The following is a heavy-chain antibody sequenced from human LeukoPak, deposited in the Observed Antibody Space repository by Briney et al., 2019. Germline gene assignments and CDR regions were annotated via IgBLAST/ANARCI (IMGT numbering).Heavy chain of an antibody. CDR1: GYTFTSYD. V-gene: IGHV1-8*01. CDR3: ARDRGTMVRGDHGVDY. CDR2: MNPNSGNT. D-gene: IGHD3-10*01. J-gene: IGHJ4*02. Sequence: GASVKVSCKASGYTFTSYDINWVRQATGQGLEWMGWMNPNSGNTGYAQKFQGRVTMTRNTSISTAYMELSSVTAADTAVYYCARDRGTMVRGDHGVDYWGQGTLVTVSS.